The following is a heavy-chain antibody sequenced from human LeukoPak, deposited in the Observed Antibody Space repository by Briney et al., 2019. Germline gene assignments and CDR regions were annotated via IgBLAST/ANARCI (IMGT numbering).Heavy chain of an antibody. Sequence: GECLKISCKGSGYSFTSYWIGWVRQMPGKGLEWMGIIYPGDSDTRYSPSFQGQVTISADKSISTAYLQWSSLKASDTAMYYCARQDCSGGSCYLDAFDIWGQGTMVTVSS. D-gene: IGHD2-15*01. J-gene: IGHJ3*02. V-gene: IGHV5-51*01. CDR2: IYPGDSDT. CDR3: ARQDCSGGSCYLDAFDI. CDR1: GYSFTSYW.